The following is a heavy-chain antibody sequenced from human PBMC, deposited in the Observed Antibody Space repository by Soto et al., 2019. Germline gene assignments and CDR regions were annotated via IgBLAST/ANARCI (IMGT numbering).Heavy chain of an antibody. Sequence: EVQLVESGGGLVKPGGSLRLSCAASGFTFSSYSMNWVRQAPGKGLEWVSFISRSSSYIYYADSLKGRFTISRDNAKNSLYLQMNSLRAEDTAVYYCARVVDYSNYEDYMDVWGKGTTVTVSS. CDR1: GFTFSSYS. CDR2: ISRSSSYI. J-gene: IGHJ6*03. D-gene: IGHD4-4*01. CDR3: ARVVDYSNYEDYMDV. V-gene: IGHV3-21*02.